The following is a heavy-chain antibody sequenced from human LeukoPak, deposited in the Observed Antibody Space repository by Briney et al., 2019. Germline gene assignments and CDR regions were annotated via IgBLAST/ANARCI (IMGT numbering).Heavy chain of an antibody. CDR2: INPGDSHT. CDR1: GYRFTNYW. J-gene: IGHJ6*03. Sequence: GESLKISCQGSGYRFTNYWIGGVRQLHGKGLDWMGIINPGDSHTRYSRPYQGHVTISADKYITTAYLQWSSLKASDTARYYCARQIPYDDYHYIDVWGRGTTVTVS. CDR3: ARQIPYDDYHYIDV. V-gene: IGHV5-51*01. D-gene: IGHD2-21*01.